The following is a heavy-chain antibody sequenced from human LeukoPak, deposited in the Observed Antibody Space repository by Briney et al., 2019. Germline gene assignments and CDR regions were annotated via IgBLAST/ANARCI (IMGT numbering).Heavy chain of an antibody. CDR3: AKALGGVWLLFYFDY. D-gene: IGHD3-3*01. CDR2: ISGSGGST. Sequence: PGGSLRLSCAASGFTFSSYAMSWVRQAPGKGLEWVSAISGSGGSTYYADSVKGRFTISRDNSKNTLYLQMNSLRAEDTAVYYCAKALGGVWLLFYFDYWGQGTLVTVSS. CDR1: GFTFSSYA. V-gene: IGHV3-23*01. J-gene: IGHJ4*02.